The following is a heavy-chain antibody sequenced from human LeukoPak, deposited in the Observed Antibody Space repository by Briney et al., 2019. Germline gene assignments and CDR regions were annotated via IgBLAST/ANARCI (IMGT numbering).Heavy chain of an antibody. J-gene: IGHJ6*02. CDR2: IIPILGIA. D-gene: IGHD3-16*01. CDR3: AGGSPDYYYYGMDV. Sequence: GASVTVSCKASGGTFSSYAISWVRQAPGQGLEWMGRIIPILGIANYAQKFQGRVTITADKSTSTAYMELSSLRSEDTAVYYCAGGSPDYYYYGMDVWGQGTTVTVSS. V-gene: IGHV1-69*04. CDR1: GGTFSSYA.